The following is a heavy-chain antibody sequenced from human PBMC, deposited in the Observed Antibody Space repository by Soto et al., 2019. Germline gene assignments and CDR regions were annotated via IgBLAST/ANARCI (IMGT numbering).Heavy chain of an antibody. D-gene: IGHD3-16*01. CDR1: GGTFSNYA. CDR2: IIPMFGTA. CDR3: ARSRDYXXXXXXXXDLRTYYYYAMDV. Sequence: QVQLVQSGAEVKKPGSSVKVSCKASGGTFSNYAINWVRQAPGQGLEWMGGIIPMFGTANYPQKFQGRVTITADESTSAAYMELSSLIFEDTAVYYCARSRDYXXXXXXXXDLRTYYYYAMDVWGQGTTVTVSS. J-gene: IGHJ6*02. V-gene: IGHV1-69*01.